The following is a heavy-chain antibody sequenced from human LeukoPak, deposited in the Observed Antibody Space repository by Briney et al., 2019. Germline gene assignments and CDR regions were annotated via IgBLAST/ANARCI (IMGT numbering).Heavy chain of an antibody. CDR1: GYTFTGYY. D-gene: IGHD3-3*01. V-gene: IGHV1-2*02. J-gene: IGHJ6*03. CDR3: ARFSIFGVVTLSSNYYMDV. Sequence: ASVKVSCKASGYTFTGYYMHWVRQAPGQGLEWMGWINPNSGGTNYAQKLQGRVTMTTDTSTSTAYMELRSLRSDDTAVYYCARFSIFGVVTLSSNYYMDVWGKGTTVTVSS. CDR2: INPNSGGT.